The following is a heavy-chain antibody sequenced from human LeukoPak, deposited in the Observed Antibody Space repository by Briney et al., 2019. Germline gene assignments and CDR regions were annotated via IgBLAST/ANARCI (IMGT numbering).Heavy chain of an antibody. Sequence: ASVKVSCKASGYTFTNYYMNWVRQAPGQGLEWMGIINPSGGSTSYAQKFQGRVTVTRDTSTSTVYMELSSLRSEDTAMYYCARDFSPPSSSSKQSYYYGMDVWGQGTTVTVSS. CDR3: ARDFSPPSSSSKQSYYYGMDV. J-gene: IGHJ6*02. D-gene: IGHD6-6*01. CDR2: INPSGGST. CDR1: GYTFTNYY. V-gene: IGHV1-46*01.